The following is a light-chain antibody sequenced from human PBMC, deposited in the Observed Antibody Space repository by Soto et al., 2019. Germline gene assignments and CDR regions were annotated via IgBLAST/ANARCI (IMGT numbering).Light chain of an antibody. CDR2: DVN. J-gene: IGLJ1*01. CDR1: SNDVGAHNY. CDR3: GSYGVFSV. V-gene: IGLV2-11*01. Sequence: QSALTQPRSVSGSPGQSVAISCTGTSNDVGAHNYVSWYQQHPGKAPKLMIYDVNKRPSGVPDRFSGSKSGNTASLTISGPRAEDEVDYYCGSYGVFSVLGTGTKPTVL.